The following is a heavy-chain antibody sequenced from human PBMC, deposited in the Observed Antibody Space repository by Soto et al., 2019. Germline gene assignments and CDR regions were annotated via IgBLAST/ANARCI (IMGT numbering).Heavy chain of an antibody. CDR2: IIPILDTA. V-gene: IGHV1-69*08. CDR3: ARAVTDATRGDH. D-gene: IGHD2-21*02. CDR1: GGTFTSYT. Sequence: QVQLVQSGAEVKKPGSSVKVSCKTSGGTFTSYTINWVRQAPRQGLEWMGRIIPILDTANYAQKFQGRVTVTADKSTVTAFMELTSLRSEDTAVYYCARAVTDATRGDHWGQGTLVTVSS. J-gene: IGHJ4*02.